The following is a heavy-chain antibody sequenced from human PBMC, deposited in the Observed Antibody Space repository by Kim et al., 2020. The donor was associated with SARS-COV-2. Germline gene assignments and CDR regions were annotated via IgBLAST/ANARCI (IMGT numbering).Heavy chain of an antibody. D-gene: IGHD3-3*01. CDR3: ARASRGAYTIFGVINWFDP. Sequence: TLSLTCTVSGGSISSGGYYWSWIRQHPGKGLEWIGYIYYSGSTYYNPSLKSRVTISVDTSKNQFSLKLSSVTAADTAVYYCARASRGAYTIFGVINWFDPWGQGTLVTVSS. CDR1: GGSISSGGYY. J-gene: IGHJ5*02. V-gene: IGHV4-31*03. CDR2: IYYSGST.